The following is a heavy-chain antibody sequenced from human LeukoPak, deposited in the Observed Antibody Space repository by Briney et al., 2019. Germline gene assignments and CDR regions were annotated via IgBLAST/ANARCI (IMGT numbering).Heavy chain of an antibody. CDR3: AKDINSGSYLVVDAFDI. CDR1: GFTFDDYA. CDR2: ISWNSGSI. Sequence: GRSLRLSCAVSGFTFDDYAMQWVRQAPGKGLEWVSGISWNSGSIGYADSVKGRFTISRDNAKNSLYLQMNSLRAEDTALYYCAKDINSGSYLVVDAFDIWGQGTMVTVSS. J-gene: IGHJ3*02. V-gene: IGHV3-9*01. D-gene: IGHD1-26*01.